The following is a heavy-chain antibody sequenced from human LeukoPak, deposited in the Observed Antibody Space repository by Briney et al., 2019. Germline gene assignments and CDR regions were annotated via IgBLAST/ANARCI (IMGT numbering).Heavy chain of an antibody. J-gene: IGHJ4*02. Sequence: PGGSLRLSCAASGFTFSNAWMSWVRQAPGKGLEWVGRIKSKTDGGTTDYAAPVKGRFTISRDNSKNTLYLQMNSLRAEDTAVYYCARDKSPLNYFDYWGQGTLVTVSS. CDR1: GFTFSNAW. CDR3: ARDKSPLNYFDY. V-gene: IGHV3-15*01. CDR2: IKSKTDGGTT.